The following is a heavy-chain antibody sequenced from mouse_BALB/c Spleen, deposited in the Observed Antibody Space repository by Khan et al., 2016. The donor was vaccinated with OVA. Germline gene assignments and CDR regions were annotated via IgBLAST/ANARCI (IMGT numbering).Heavy chain of an antibody. Sequence: VQLQQSGAELAKPGASVKMSCKASGYTFINYWILWVKQRPGQGLEWIGYINPSTGYTEYNQNFKDKATLTADKSSSTAYMQLSSLTSEDSAVYYCARRGLRWDFDYWGRGTPLTVSS. V-gene: IGHV1-7*01. J-gene: IGHJ2*01. CDR1: GYTFINYW. D-gene: IGHD1-1*01. CDR3: ARRGLRWDFDY. CDR2: INPSTGYT.